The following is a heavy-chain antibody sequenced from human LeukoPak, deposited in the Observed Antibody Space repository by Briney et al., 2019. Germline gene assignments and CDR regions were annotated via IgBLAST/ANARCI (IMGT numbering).Heavy chain of an antibody. CDR1: GGSISSGSYY. CDR3: ARVGGIAARPSADY. J-gene: IGHJ4*02. V-gene: IGHV4-61*02. CDR2: IYTSGST. D-gene: IGHD6-6*01. Sequence: SQTLSLTCTVSGGSISSGSYYWSWIRQPAGKGLEWIGRIYTSGSTNYNPSLKSRVTISVDTSKNQFSLKLSSVTAADTAVYYRARVGGIAARPSADYWGQGTLVTVSS.